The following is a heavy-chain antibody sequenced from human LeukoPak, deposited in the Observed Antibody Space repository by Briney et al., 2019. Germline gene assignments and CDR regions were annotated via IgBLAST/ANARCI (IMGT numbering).Heavy chain of an antibody. V-gene: IGHV1-24*01. CDR1: GYTLTELS. CDR3: ATAARTRLITGTTTFFDY. D-gene: IGHD1-20*01. J-gene: IGHJ4*02. Sequence: ASVKVSCKVSGYTLTELSMHWVRQAPGKGLEWMGGFDPEDGETIYAQKFQGRVTMTEDTSTDTAHMELSSLRSEDTAVYYCATAARTRLITGTTTFFDYWGQGTLVTVSS. CDR2: FDPEDGET.